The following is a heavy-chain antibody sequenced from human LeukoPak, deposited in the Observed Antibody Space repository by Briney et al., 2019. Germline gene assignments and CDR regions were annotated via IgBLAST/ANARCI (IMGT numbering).Heavy chain of an antibody. Sequence: SETLSLTCTVSGGSISSSNYYWGWIRQPPGKGLEWLGSIYYSGSTYYNPSLKSRVTISVATSKNQFSLQLSSVTAADTAVYYCARATMVRGVRHYYYYMDVWGKGTTVTISS. CDR1: GGSISSSNYY. V-gene: IGHV4-39*07. CDR3: ARATMVRGVRHYYYYMDV. J-gene: IGHJ6*03. CDR2: IYYSGST. D-gene: IGHD3-10*01.